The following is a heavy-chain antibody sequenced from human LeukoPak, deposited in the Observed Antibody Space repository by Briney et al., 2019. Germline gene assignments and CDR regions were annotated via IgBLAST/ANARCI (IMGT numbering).Heavy chain of an antibody. J-gene: IGHJ3*02. D-gene: IGHD2-21*02. V-gene: IGHV3-11*04. Sequence: SIIDSTLYYADSLKGRLTISRDKAKNSLYVQINSLRAEDTAVYYCAIDGDSYGKPNDAFDIWGQGTMVTVSS. CDR3: AIDGDSYGKPNDAFDI. CDR2: SIIDSTL.